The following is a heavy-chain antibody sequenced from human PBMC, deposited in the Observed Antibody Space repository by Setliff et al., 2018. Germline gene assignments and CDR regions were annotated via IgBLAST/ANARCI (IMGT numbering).Heavy chain of an antibody. J-gene: IGHJ5*02. D-gene: IGHD3-16*01. Sequence: PGESLKISCAASGFTFSSYWMSWVRQAPGKGLEWVANIKQDGSEKYYVDSVKGRFTISRDNAKNSLYLQMNSLRAEDTAVYYCARVNAYNWFDPWGQGTLVTVSS. CDR2: IKQDGSEK. CDR1: GFTFSSYW. V-gene: IGHV3-7*01. CDR3: ARVNAYNWFDP.